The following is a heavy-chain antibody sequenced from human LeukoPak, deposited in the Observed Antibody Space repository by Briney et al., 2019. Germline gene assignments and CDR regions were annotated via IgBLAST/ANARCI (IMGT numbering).Heavy chain of an antibody. D-gene: IGHD5-24*01. Sequence: ASVKVSFKASGYTFTSYGISWVRQAPGQGLEWMGWISAYNGNTNYAQKLQGRVTMTTDTSTSTAYMELRSLRSDDTAVYYCARFRVGVEMATVDYWGQGTLVSVSS. V-gene: IGHV1-18*01. CDR2: ISAYNGNT. CDR1: GYTFTSYG. J-gene: IGHJ4*02. CDR3: ARFRVGVEMATVDY.